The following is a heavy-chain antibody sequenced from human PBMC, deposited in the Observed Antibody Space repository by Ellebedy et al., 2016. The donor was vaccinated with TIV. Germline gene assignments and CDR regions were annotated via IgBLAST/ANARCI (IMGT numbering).Heavy chain of an antibody. CDR2: ISDSGGST. CDR3: AEDGY. J-gene: IGHJ4*02. V-gene: IGHV3-23*01. CDR1: GFTFSNFA. Sequence: PGGSLRLSCAASGFTFSNFAMSRVRQAPGKGLEWVSAISDSGGSTYYADSVRGRFTIPRDNSKNTLYLQMNSLRAEDTAVYYCAEDGYWGQGTLVTVSS.